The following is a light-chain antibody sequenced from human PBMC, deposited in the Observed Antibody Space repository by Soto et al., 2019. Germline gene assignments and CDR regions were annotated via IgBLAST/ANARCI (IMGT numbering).Light chain of an antibody. V-gene: IGKV3D-20*02. CDR1: QSFSGNY. CDR3: QQRHMWPIT. Sequence: LTPGEIITLSCRASQSFSGNYLTWYQHKPGQAPRLLIYGSYHRATGIPDRFSGSGSGTDFTLTISSLEPEDSAVYYCQQRHMWPITFGQGTRLEIK. CDR2: GSY. J-gene: IGKJ5*01.